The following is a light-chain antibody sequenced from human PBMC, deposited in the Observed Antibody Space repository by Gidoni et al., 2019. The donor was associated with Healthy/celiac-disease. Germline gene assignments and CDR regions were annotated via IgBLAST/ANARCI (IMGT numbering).Light chain of an antibody. CDR3: MQATQTPWT. V-gene: IGKV2-28*01. CDR2: LGP. J-gene: IGKJ1*01. CDR1: QNLLHSNGYNY. Sequence: DIVMTQSPLSLPVTPGEPASISCRSSQNLLHSNGYNYLDWYLQKPGQSPQLLIYLGPNRASGVPDRSRGSGSGTDFTLKISRVEAEDVGVYYCMQATQTPWTFGQGTKVEIK.